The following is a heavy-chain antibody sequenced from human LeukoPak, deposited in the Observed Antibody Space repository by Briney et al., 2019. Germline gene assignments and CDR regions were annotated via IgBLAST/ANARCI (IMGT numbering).Heavy chain of an antibody. V-gene: IGHV4-4*07. D-gene: IGHD3-10*01. CDR1: GGSISSYY. CDR2: IFTSGST. J-gene: IGHJ5*02. CDR3: ARGQYYGSGGYLFDP. Sequence: PSETLSLTCTVSGGSISSYYWSWIRQPAGKGLEWIGRIFTSGSTIYNPSLKSRVTISVDTSKNQFSLKLSSVTAADTAVYYCARGQYYGSGGYLFDPWGQGTLVTVSS.